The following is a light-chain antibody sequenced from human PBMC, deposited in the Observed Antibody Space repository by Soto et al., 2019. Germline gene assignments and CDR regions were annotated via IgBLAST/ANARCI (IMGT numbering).Light chain of an antibody. J-gene: IGKJ1*01. CDR2: KAS. Sequence: DIQMTQSPSTLSAPVGDRVTITCRASQSISSWLAWYQQKPGKAPKLLIYKASSLESGVPSRFSGSGSATEFTLTISSLQPDDFATYYCQQYNNYPWTFGQGTKVEIK. V-gene: IGKV1-5*03. CDR3: QQYNNYPWT. CDR1: QSISSW.